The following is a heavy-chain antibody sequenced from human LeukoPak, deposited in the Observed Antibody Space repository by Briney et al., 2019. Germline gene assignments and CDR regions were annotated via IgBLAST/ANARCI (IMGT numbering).Heavy chain of an antibody. CDR2: ISGSGSTI. Sequence: PGGSLRLSCAASGFTFSDYYMSWIRQAPGKGLEWVSYISGSGSTIYYADSVKGRFTISRDNAKNSLYLQMNSLRAEDTAVYYCARVLGVVGATHKGRYDYWGQGTLVTVSS. D-gene: IGHD1-26*01. V-gene: IGHV3-11*04. CDR1: GFTFSDYY. CDR3: ARVLGVVGATHKGRYDY. J-gene: IGHJ4*02.